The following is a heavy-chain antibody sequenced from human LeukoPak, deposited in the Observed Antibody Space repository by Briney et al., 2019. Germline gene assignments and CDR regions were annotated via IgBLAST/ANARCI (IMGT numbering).Heavy chain of an antibody. D-gene: IGHD2-2*01. Sequence: ASVKVSCKASGYTFTSYAMHWVRQAPGQGLEWMGWINPNSGGTNYAQKFQGRVTMTRDTSISTAYMELSRLRSDDTVVYYCARDGKYQLLGPRNYWGQGTLVTVSS. CDR1: GYTFTSYA. CDR2: INPNSGGT. J-gene: IGHJ4*02. V-gene: IGHV1-2*02. CDR3: ARDGKYQLLGPRNY.